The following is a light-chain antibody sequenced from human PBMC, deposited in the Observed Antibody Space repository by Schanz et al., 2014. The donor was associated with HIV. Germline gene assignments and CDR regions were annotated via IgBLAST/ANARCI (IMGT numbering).Light chain of an antibody. CDR2: AAF. CDR1: HSLTSSY. J-gene: IGKJ1*01. V-gene: IGKV3-20*01. Sequence: EIVLTQSPGTLSLSPGERATLSCRASHSLTSSYLAWYQQKPGQAPRLLMYAAFTRATGVPARFSGSGSGTEFTLTISSLQSEDFAVYYCQQYGSLPWTFGPGTKVE. CDR3: QQYGSLPWT.